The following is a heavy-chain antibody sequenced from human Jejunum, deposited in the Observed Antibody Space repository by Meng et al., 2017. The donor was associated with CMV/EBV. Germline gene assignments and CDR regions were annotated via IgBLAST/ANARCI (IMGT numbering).Heavy chain of an antibody. CDR1: EYTLTTYH. J-gene: IGHJ4*02. CDR2: INPTGGST. D-gene: IGHD6-19*01. Sequence: CKASEYTLTTYHMHWLRKAPGQGLEWIGIINPTGGSTSCEQKFQDRVTMTKDTSTNTVYLELSSLRSDDTAVYYCARVLVAGRAEYHYWGQGTLVTVSS. V-gene: IGHV1-46*01. CDR3: ARVLVAGRAEYHY.